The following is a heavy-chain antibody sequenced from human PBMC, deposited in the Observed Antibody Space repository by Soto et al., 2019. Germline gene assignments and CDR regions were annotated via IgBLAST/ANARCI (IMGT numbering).Heavy chain of an antibody. Sequence: GGSLRLSCAASGFTFSSYGMHWVRQAPGKGLEWVAVIWYDGSNKYYADSVKGRFTISRDNSKNTLYLQMNSLRAEDTAVYYCARDFLGLRDYGMDVWGQGTTVTVSS. J-gene: IGHJ6*02. V-gene: IGHV3-33*01. CDR1: GFTFSSYG. CDR3: ARDFLGLRDYGMDV. CDR2: IWYDGSNK. D-gene: IGHD5-18*01.